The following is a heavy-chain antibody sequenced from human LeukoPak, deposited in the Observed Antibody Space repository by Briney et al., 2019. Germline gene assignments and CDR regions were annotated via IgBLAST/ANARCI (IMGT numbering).Heavy chain of an antibody. Sequence: SETLSLTCTVSGGSISSYYWSWIRQPPGKGLEWIGDIYYSGSTNYNPSLKSRVTISVDTSKNQFSLKLSSVTAADTAVYYCARAPYYYDSPPSWFDPWGQGTLVTVSS. CDR3: ARAPYYYDSPPSWFDP. D-gene: IGHD3-22*01. V-gene: IGHV4-59*01. J-gene: IGHJ5*02. CDR2: IYYSGST. CDR1: GGSISSYY.